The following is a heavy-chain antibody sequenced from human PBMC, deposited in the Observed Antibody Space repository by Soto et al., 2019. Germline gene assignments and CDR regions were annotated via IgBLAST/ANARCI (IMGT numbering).Heavy chain of an antibody. Sequence: GGSLRLSCPASGFTFSSYGMHWVRQAPGKGLEWVAVISYDGSNKYYADSVKGRFTISRDNSKNTLYLQMNSLRAEDTAVYYCATRAKWEAVPATAIGFLENWGQGTLVTVSS. CDR1: GFTFSSYG. J-gene: IGHJ4*02. D-gene: IGHD2-21*02. CDR2: ISYDGSNK. CDR3: ATRAKWEAVPATAIGFLEN. V-gene: IGHV3-30*03.